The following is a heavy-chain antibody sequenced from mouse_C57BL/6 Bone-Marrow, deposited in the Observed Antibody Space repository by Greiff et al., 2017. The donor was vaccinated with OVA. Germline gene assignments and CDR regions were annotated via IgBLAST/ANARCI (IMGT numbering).Heavy chain of an antibody. CDR2: IDPSDSYT. Sequence: VKLQQPGAELVMPGASVKLSCKASGYTFTSYWMHWVKQRPGQGLEWIGEIDPSDSYTNYNQKFKGKSTLTVDKSSSTAYMQLSSLTSEDSAVYYCARLPFLLPYFDVWGTGTTVTVSS. CDR1: GYTFTSYW. CDR3: ARLPFLLPYFDV. J-gene: IGHJ1*03. V-gene: IGHV1-69*01. D-gene: IGHD1-1*01.